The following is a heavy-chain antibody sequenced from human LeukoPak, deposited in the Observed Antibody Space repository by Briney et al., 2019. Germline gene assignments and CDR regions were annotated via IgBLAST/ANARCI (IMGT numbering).Heavy chain of an antibody. Sequence: SVTVSLEPSVGTFIIYAISWVRQAPGQGLEWMGGIIPIVGTANYARKFQGRVTITADESTSTAYMELSSLRSEDTAVYYCARDGGTMVRGVTSSPGRYYYYYMDVWGKGTTVTVSS. D-gene: IGHD3-10*01. J-gene: IGHJ6*03. V-gene: IGHV1-69*13. CDR2: IIPIVGTA. CDR1: VGTFIIYA. CDR3: ARDGGTMVRGVTSSPGRYYYYYMDV.